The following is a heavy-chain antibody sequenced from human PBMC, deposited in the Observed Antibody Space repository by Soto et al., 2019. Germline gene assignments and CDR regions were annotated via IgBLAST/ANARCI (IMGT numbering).Heavy chain of an antibody. CDR1: GGTFSSYA. Sequence: SVKVSCKASGGTFSSYAISWVRQAPGQGLEWMGGIIPIFGTANYAQKFQGRVTITADESTSTAYMELSSLRSEDTAVYYCASSVVYYDSSGYFPSGNWFDPWGQGTLVTVSS. CDR3: ASSVVYYDSSGYFPSGNWFDP. CDR2: IIPIFGTA. V-gene: IGHV1-69*13. D-gene: IGHD3-22*01. J-gene: IGHJ5*02.